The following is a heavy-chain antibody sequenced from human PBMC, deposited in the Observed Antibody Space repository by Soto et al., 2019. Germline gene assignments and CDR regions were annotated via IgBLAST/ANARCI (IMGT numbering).Heavy chain of an antibody. CDR1: GDSVSSNNAA. D-gene: IGHD2-15*01. Sequence: SQTLSLTCAISGDSVSSNNAACHWIRQSPSRGLEWLGRTYYRSKWYNDYAMSVKGRITINPDTSKDHFSLQLNSVTPEDTAVYYCARAYLIVSRLMWYLDLWGRGTLVTVSS. J-gene: IGHJ2*01. V-gene: IGHV6-1*01. CDR3: ARAYLIVSRLMWYLDL. CDR2: TYYRSKWYN.